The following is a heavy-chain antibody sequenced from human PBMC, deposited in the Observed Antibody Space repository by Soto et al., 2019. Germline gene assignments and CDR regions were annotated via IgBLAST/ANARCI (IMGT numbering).Heavy chain of an antibody. V-gene: IGHV5-51*01. CDR3: ARPITMNRGVIIPPDF. D-gene: IGHD3-10*01. Sequence: PGESLKISCKASGYSFTTYWIGWVRQMPGKGLEWMGIIYPGDSDTRYSPSFQGQVTISVDKSISTAYLQWSSLKASDTALYYCARPITMNRGVIIPPDFWGQGTLVTVSS. CDR2: IYPGDSDT. J-gene: IGHJ4*02. CDR1: GYSFTTYW.